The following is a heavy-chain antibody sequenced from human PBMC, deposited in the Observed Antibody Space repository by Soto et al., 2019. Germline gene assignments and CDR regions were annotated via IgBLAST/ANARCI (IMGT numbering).Heavy chain of an antibody. V-gene: IGHV4-59*01. CDR3: ARAGSSWYGALDY. D-gene: IGHD6-13*01. Sequence: PSETLSLTCTVSGGSINNYYWGWIRQPPGKGLEWIGYIYYTGGTPDYNPSLKSRVTISIDTSKKQFSLKLTSVTGADTAVYFCARAGSSWYGALDYWGGGMLVTVS. CDR1: GGSINNYY. CDR2: IYYTGGTP. J-gene: IGHJ4*02.